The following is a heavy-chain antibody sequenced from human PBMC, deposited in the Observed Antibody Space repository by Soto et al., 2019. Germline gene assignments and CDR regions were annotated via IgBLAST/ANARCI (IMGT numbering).Heavy chain of an antibody. CDR3: AREYSSSWYPQGGYYFDY. V-gene: IGHV4-31*03. D-gene: IGHD6-13*01. CDR2: IYYSGST. J-gene: IGHJ4*02. Sequence: QVQLQESGPGLVKPSQTLSLTCTVSGGSISSGGYYWSWIRQHPGKGLEWIGYIYYSGSTYYNPSLKSRVTISVDTSKNQFSLKLSSVTAADTAVYYCAREYSSSWYPQGGYYFDYWSQGTLVTVSS. CDR1: GGSISSGGYY.